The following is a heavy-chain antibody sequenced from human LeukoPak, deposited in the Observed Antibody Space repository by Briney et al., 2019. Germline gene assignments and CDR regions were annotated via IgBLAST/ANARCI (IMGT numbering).Heavy chain of an antibody. Sequence: PGGSLRLSCAASGFTFSSYAMSWVRQAPGKGLEWVSAISGSGGSTYYADSVKGRFTISRDNSKNTLYLQMNSLRAEDTAVYYCARGDDSSGYSLDYWGQGTLVTVSS. D-gene: IGHD3-22*01. J-gene: IGHJ4*02. CDR3: ARGDDSSGYSLDY. CDR1: GFTFSSYA. V-gene: IGHV3-23*01. CDR2: ISGSGGST.